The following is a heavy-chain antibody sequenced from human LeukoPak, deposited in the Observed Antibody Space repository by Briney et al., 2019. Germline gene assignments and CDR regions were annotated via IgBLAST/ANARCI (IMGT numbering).Heavy chain of an antibody. Sequence: GGSLRLSCAASGFTFSSHWMHWVRQAPGKGLVWVSRINGDGSNTTYADSVKGRFTISRDNAKNTLYLQMNSLRAEDTAVYFCARDPVGYYFDYWGQGTLVTVSS. CDR1: GFTFSSHW. CDR3: ARDPVGYYFDY. V-gene: IGHV3-74*03. J-gene: IGHJ4*02. CDR2: INGDGSNT. D-gene: IGHD3-10*01.